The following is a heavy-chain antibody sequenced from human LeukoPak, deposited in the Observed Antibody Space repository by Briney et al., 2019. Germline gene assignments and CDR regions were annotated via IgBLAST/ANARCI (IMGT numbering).Heavy chain of an antibody. J-gene: IGHJ4*02. V-gene: IGHV3-21*01. CDR3: AREVSEGFDF. CDR2: FGTRSTSI. CDR1: GFTFSGYS. D-gene: IGHD3-22*01. Sequence: GGSLRLSCTASGFTFSGYSMNWIRQAPGKGLEWVSSFGTRSTSIYHTGSVKGRFAISRDNAKNLLYLQMNSLRAEDTALYYCAREVSEGFDFWGQGTLVTVSS.